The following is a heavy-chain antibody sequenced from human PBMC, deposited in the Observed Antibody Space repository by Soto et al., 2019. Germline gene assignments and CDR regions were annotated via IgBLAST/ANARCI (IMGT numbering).Heavy chain of an antibody. CDR3: AAVITAFYDFWSGYYTEEKNWFDP. V-gene: IGHV1-58*01. D-gene: IGHD3-3*01. J-gene: IGHJ5*02. Sequence: SVKVSCKAAGFTFTSSAVQWVRQARGQRLEWIGWIVVGSGNTNYAQKFQERVTITRDMSTSTAYMELSSLRSEDTAVYYCAAVITAFYDFWSGYYTEEKNWFDPWGQGTLVTVSS. CDR2: IVVGSGNT. CDR1: GFTFTSSA.